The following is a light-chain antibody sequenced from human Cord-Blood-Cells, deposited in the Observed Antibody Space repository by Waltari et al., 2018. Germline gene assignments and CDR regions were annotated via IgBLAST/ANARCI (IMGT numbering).Light chain of an antibody. V-gene: IGKV1-39*01. CDR3: QQNYSTPHT. J-gene: IGKJ2*01. CDR1: QSISSY. CDR2: AAS. Sequence: DIQMTHSPSSMSASVGDRVNITCQANQSISSYLNWYQQKPRKAPKLMIYAASSFQSGVPSRISGSGSGTDFTLTISSLQPEDCATYYCQQNYSTPHTFGQGTKLEIK.